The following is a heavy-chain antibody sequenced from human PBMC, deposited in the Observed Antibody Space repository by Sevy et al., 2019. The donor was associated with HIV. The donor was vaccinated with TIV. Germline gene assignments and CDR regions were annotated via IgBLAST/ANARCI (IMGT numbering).Heavy chain of an antibody. Sequence: GGSLRLSCAASGFTFSSYGMRWVRQAPGKGLEWVAFIRYDGSNKYYADSVKGRFTISRDNSKNTLYLQMNSLRAEDTAVNYCAKVPAGGTTLYYYYYMDVWGKGTTVTVSS. D-gene: IGHD1-7*01. J-gene: IGHJ6*03. CDR1: GFTFSSYG. CDR2: IRYDGSNK. V-gene: IGHV3-30*02. CDR3: AKVPAGGTTLYYYYYMDV.